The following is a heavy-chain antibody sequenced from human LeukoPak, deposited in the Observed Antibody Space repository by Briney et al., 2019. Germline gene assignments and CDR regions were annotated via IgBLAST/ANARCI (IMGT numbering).Heavy chain of an antibody. V-gene: IGHV4-59*08. CDR3: ARHRALGYGMDV. Sequence: TSETLSLTSTVSAATTSSYYWTWLPQPPGHELKWFGYIYNTGSPNSHTSLESLTTMTVDTTKTPFTLQMSPVTAAATAVYYWARHRALGYGMDVWGQGNRVTVSS. CDR2: IYNTGSP. J-gene: IGHJ6*02. CDR1: AATTSSYY. D-gene: IGHD1-26*01.